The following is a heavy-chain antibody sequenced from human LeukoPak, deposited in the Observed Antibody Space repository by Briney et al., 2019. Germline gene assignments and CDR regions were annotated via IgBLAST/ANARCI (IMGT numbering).Heavy chain of an antibody. V-gene: IGHV3-43*02. CDR1: GFIFDDSA. CDR2: ISGDGVST. D-gene: IGHD2-15*01. J-gene: IGHJ4*02. Sequence: GGSLRLSCPASGFIFDDSAMQWVRQAPGKGLEWVSLISGDGVSTFYADSVKGRFTISRDNSKNSLSLQMDSLTTEDTALYYCAKEGYSQTSNYLDNWGQGILVTVSS. CDR3: AKEGYSQTSNYLDN.